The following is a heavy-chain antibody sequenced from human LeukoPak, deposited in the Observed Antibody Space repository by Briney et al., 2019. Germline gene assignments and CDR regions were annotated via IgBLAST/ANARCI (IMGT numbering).Heavy chain of an antibody. CDR3: ARAPDIPVTGTRFDY. CDR1: GGSISSSNW. V-gene: IGHV4-4*02. J-gene: IGHJ4*02. Sequence: SETLSLTCTVSGGSISSSNWWSWVRQPPGKGLEWIGEIYHSGSTNYNPSLKSRVTISVDKSKNQSSLKLSSVTAADTAVYYCARAPDIPVTGTRFDYWGQGTLVTVSS. CDR2: IYHSGST. D-gene: IGHD6-19*01.